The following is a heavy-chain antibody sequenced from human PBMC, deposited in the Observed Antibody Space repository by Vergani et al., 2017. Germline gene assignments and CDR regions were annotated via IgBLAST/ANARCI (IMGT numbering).Heavy chain of an antibody. Sequence: QVQLVQSGAEVKKPGASVKVSCKASGYTFSTFGISWVRQAPGQGLEWMGWISAYNGNTNYPEKFQGRLTMTTDTSTRTAYMELRSLRSDDTAVYYCARCGLGDCSGGSCFPPAEYFQHWGQGTLVSVSS. CDR1: GYTFSTFG. V-gene: IGHV1-18*01. CDR3: ARCGLGDCSGGSCFPPAEYFQH. J-gene: IGHJ1*01. CDR2: ISAYNGNT. D-gene: IGHD2-15*01.